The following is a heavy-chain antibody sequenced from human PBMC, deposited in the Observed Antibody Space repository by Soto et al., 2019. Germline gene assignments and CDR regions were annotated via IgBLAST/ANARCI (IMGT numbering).Heavy chain of an antibody. CDR3: PIAVAGTNYFDY. CDR1: CGSSVSISCY. J-gene: IGHJ4*02. CDR2: IYYSGST. Sequence: SQTLSDTCTVSCGSSVSISCYWGCIRQPPGKGLEWIGSIYYSGSTYHNPSLKSRVTISVDTSKNQFSLKLSSVTAADTAVYYCPIAVAGTNYFDYWGQGTLVT. D-gene: IGHD6-19*01. V-gene: IGHV4-39*01.